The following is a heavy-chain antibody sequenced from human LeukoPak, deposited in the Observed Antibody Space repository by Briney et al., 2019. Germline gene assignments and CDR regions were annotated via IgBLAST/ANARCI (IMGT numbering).Heavy chain of an antibody. J-gene: IGHJ1*01. D-gene: IGHD3-10*01. Sequence: SETLSLTCTVSGGSISSFYWSWFYWSWIRQPPGKGLEWIGYIYFSGSTNYNPSLKSRVTISVDTSKNQFSLKLSSVTAADTAVYYCARVRGVETLFQHWGQGTLVTVSS. CDR3: ARVRGVETLFQH. CDR2: IYFSGST. V-gene: IGHV4-59*12. CDR1: GGSISSFY.